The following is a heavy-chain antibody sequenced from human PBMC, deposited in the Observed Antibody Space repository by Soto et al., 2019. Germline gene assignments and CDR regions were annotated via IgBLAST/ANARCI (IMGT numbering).Heavy chain of an antibody. CDR2: INGGNGNT. V-gene: IGHV1-3*01. CDR1: GNTVPNYA. Sequence: GASVKVSGKASGNTVPNYAIHWVRQAPGQRLEWMGWINGGNGNTYYSEHFQGRVTMTTDTSTSTAYMELRSLRSDDTAVYYCARGADTAMASDYWG. J-gene: IGHJ4*01. CDR3: ARGADTAMASDY. D-gene: IGHD5-18*01.